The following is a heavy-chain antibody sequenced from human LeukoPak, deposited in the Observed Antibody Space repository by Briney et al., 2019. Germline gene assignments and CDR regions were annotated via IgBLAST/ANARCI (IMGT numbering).Heavy chain of an antibody. V-gene: IGHV4-59*12. CDR3: AREGDLAAAGGGFDI. CDR1: GGSISSYY. CDR2: IYHSGST. Sequence: SETLSLTCTVSGGSISSYYWSWIRQPPGKGLEWIGYIYHSGSTYYNPSLKSRVTISVDRSKNQFSLKLSSVTAADTAVYYCAREGDLAAAGGGFDIWGQGTMVTVSS. D-gene: IGHD6-13*01. J-gene: IGHJ3*02.